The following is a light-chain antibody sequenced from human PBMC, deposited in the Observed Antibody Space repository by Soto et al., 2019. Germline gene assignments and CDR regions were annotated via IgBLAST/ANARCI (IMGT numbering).Light chain of an antibody. J-gene: IGKJ2*01. CDR3: QQYNSYSYT. Sequence: DIQMTQSPSTLSASAGDRVTITCRASQTINSWLAWYQHKPGKAPKLLIYKASSLESGVPSRFSGSGSGTEFTLTISSLHPDDFAIYYCQQYNSYSYTFGQGTKLEIK. CDR2: KAS. V-gene: IGKV1-5*03. CDR1: QTINSW.